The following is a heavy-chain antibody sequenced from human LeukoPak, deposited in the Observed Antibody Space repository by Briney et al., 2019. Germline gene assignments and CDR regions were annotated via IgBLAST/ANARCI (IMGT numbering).Heavy chain of an antibody. CDR1: GGTFSGYY. CDR3: ASVVVDCSSTSCYSNWFDP. J-gene: IGHJ5*02. CDR2: ITHTGTT. Sequence: PSETLSLTCAVYGGTFSGYYWAWIRQFPGKGLEWIGEITHTGTTNYNPSLKSRVTISVDTSKNQFSLKLSSVTAADTAVYYCASVVVDCSSTSCYSNWFDPWGQGTLVTVSS. V-gene: IGHV4-34*01. D-gene: IGHD2-2*02.